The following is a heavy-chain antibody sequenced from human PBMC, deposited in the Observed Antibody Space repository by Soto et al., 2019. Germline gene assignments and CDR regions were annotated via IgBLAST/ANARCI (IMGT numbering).Heavy chain of an antibody. Sequence: ASVKVSCKASGYTFTSYDVNWVRQATGQGLEWMGWMNPNSGNTGYAQKFQGRVTMTRNTSISTAYMELSSLRSEDTAVYYCARGARSRLAYYYYMDVWGKGTTVTV. CDR1: GYTFTSYD. J-gene: IGHJ6*03. CDR2: MNPNSGNT. CDR3: ARGARSRLAYYYYMDV. V-gene: IGHV1-8*01. D-gene: IGHD3-3*02.